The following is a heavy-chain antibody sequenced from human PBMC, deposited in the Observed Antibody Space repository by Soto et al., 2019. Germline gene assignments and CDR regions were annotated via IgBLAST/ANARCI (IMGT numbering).Heavy chain of an antibody. Sequence: GESLKISCKGSGYSFTSYWISWVRQMPGKGLEWMGRIDPSDSYTNYSPSFQGQVTISADKSISTAYLQWSSLKASDTAMYYCARRSSSSYYYYYYGMDVWGQGTTVTSP. D-gene: IGHD6-6*01. CDR2: IDPSDSYT. J-gene: IGHJ6*02. CDR3: ARRSSSSYYYYYYGMDV. CDR1: GYSFTSYW. V-gene: IGHV5-10-1*04.